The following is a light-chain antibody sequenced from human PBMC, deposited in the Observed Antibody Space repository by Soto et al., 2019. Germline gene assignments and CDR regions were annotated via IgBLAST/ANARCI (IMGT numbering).Light chain of an antibody. J-gene: IGKJ1*01. CDR3: QQYVSSPWA. CDR2: GAS. Sequence: EIVLAQSPGTLSLSPGERATLSCRASQSVTNSFLAWYQQKPGQAPRLLIYGASRRATGIPDRFTGSGSGTDFTLTISRLEPEDFAVCYCQQYVSSPWAFGQGTKVDI. CDR1: QSVTNSF. V-gene: IGKV3-20*01.